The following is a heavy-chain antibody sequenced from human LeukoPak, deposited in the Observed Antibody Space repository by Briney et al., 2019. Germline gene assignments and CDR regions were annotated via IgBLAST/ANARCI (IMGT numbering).Heavy chain of an antibody. J-gene: IGHJ4*02. V-gene: IGHV3-11*03. Sequence: GGSLRLSCAASGFTFSDYYMSWIRQAPGKGLEWVSYISSSSSYTNYADSVKGRFTIPRDNAKNSLYLQMNSLRAEDTAVYYCARFGYDPNYFDYWGQGTLVTVSS. CDR2: ISSSSSYT. CDR3: ARFGYDPNYFDY. CDR1: GFTFSDYY. D-gene: IGHD2-2*01.